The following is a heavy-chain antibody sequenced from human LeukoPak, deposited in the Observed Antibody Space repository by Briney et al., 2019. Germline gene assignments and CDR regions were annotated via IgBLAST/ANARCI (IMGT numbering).Heavy chain of an antibody. Sequence: GAPVKVSCKASGYTFSSYGISWVRQAPGQGLEWMGWISAYNGNTDYAQNLRGRLIMTTDTSTSTAYMELRSLRSDDTAVYYCAKDSVDGSGTYYNDSPDYWGQGTLVTVSS. CDR3: AKDSVDGSGTYYNDSPDY. V-gene: IGHV1-18*01. CDR1: GYTFSSYG. D-gene: IGHD3-10*01. J-gene: IGHJ4*02. CDR2: ISAYNGNT.